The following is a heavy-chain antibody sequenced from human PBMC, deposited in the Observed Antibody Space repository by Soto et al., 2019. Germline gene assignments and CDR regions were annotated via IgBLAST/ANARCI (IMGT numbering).Heavy chain of an antibody. CDR3: ARDERATHLQH. D-gene: IGHD1-26*01. V-gene: IGHV3-30*03. CDR1: GFTFSSYG. J-gene: IGHJ1*01. CDR2: ISYDESNT. Sequence: QVQLVESGGGVVQPGRSLRLSCAASGFTFSSYGMHSVRQAPGKGLEWVAVISYDESNTYYADSMKGRFTLSRDNSKNTLYLQLNSLRPEDTAVYYCARDERATHLQHWGQGTLVTVSS.